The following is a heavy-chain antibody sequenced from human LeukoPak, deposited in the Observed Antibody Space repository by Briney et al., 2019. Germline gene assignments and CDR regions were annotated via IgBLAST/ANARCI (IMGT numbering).Heavy chain of an antibody. CDR1: GYTFISYG. D-gene: IGHD5-18*01. Sequence: ASVKVSCKASGYTFISYGISWVRQAPGQGLEWVGWISAYNGNTNYAQKLQGRVTMTTDTSTSTAYMELSSLRSEDTAVYYCARVQLWPSDYYGMGVWGQGTTVTVSS. J-gene: IGHJ6*02. CDR3: ARVQLWPSDYYGMGV. V-gene: IGHV1-18*01. CDR2: ISAYNGNT.